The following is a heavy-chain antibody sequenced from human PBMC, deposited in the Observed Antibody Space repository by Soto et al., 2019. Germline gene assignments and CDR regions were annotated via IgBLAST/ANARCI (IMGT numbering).Heavy chain of an antibody. CDR2: IYYSGST. Sequence: KSSETLSLTCTVSGGSISSYYWSWIRQPPGKGLEWIGYIYYSGSTNYNPSLKSRVTISVDTSKNQFSLKLSSVTAADTAVYYCASYGYCSGGSCYSNWFDPWGQGTLVTVSS. J-gene: IGHJ5*02. CDR1: GGSISSYY. V-gene: IGHV4-59*01. CDR3: ASYGYCSGGSCYSNWFDP. D-gene: IGHD2-15*01.